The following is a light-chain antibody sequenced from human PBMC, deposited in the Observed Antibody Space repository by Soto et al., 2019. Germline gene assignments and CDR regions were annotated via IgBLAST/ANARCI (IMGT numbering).Light chain of an antibody. J-gene: IGKJ1*01. CDR1: QSVSSSY. CDR3: QQDYKLPPK. V-gene: IGKV3D-7*01. CDR2: GAS. Sequence: PGERVTLSCRASQSVSSSYLTWYQQKPGQAPRLLIYGASTRATSIPARFSGSGSGTDFTLTISSLQPEDFAVYYCQQDYKLPPKFGQGTKVEIK.